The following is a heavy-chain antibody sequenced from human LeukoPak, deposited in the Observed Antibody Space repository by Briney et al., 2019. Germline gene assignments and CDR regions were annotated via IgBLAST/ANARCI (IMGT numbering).Heavy chain of an antibody. CDR2: TSYDGIYK. J-gene: IGHJ4*02. V-gene: IGHV3-30-3*01. CDR1: GITFSTSA. D-gene: IGHD5-12*01. CDR3: ARDVDSGYDLSYFDH. Sequence: GGSLRLSCTASGITFSTSAMHWVRQAPGKGLKWVAATSYDGIYKHYVDSMKGRITISRDNSKNTVYLQMNGLRAEDTAVYYCARDVDSGYDLSYFDHWGQGTLVTVSS.